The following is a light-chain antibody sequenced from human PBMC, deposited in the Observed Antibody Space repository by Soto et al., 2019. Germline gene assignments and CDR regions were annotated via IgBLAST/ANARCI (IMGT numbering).Light chain of an antibody. CDR2: AAS. Sequence: DIQMTQSPSSLSESAGDRVTITCRASQGISTYLNWYQQKPGKAPKLLIYAASSLQSGVPSRFSGSGSETDFTLTISSLQPEDFATYYCQEYNSYSNIFGQGTKLEIK. CDR3: QEYNSYSNI. CDR1: QGISTY. V-gene: IGKV1-39*01. J-gene: IGKJ2*01.